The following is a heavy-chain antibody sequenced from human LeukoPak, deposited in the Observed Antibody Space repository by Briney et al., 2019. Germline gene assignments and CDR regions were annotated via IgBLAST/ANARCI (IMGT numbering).Heavy chain of an antibody. CDR3: AKEGLWGSYFDY. CDR1: GFAFSRYW. D-gene: IGHD3-16*01. CDR2: IKEDGSEK. Sequence: PGGSLRLSCAASGFAFSRYWMNWVRQAPGKGLEWVANIKEDGSEKYYVDSVKGRFTISRDNSKNTLYLQMNSLRAEDTAVYYCAKEGLWGSYFDYWGQGTLVTVSS. V-gene: IGHV3-7*03. J-gene: IGHJ4*02.